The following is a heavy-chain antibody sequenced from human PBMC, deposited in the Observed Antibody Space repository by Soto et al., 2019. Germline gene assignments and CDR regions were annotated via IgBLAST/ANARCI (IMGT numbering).Heavy chain of an antibody. J-gene: IGHJ6*02. CDR2: ISAYNGNT. V-gene: IGHV1-18*01. Sequence: ASVKVSCKASGYTFTSYGISWVRQAPGQGLEWMGWISAYNGNTNYAQKLQGRVTMTTDTSTSTAYMELRSLGSDDTAVYYCARDQHMVRGVGIYYYGMDVCGQGPTVTVSS. D-gene: IGHD3-10*01. CDR1: GYTFTSYG. CDR3: ARDQHMVRGVGIYYYGMDV.